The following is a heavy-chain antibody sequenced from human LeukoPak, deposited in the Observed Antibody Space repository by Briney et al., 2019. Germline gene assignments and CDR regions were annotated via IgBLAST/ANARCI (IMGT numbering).Heavy chain of an antibody. CDR1: GFTFSTYA. CDR2: FGGSGGTI. CDR3: AKSDCGGDCHLLDY. Sequence: GGSLRLSCAASGFTFSTYAMSWVRQAPGKGLEWVSHFGGSGGTIYYADSVKGRFTISRDNSKNTLYLQMNSLRAEDTAVYYCAKSDCGGDCHLLDYWGQGTLVTVFS. D-gene: IGHD2-21*02. J-gene: IGHJ4*02. V-gene: IGHV3-23*01.